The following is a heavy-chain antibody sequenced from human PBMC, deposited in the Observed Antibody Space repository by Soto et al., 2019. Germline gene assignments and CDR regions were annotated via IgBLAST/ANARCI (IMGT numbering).Heavy chain of an antibody. CDR3: AEDAGSGWGTEHDVY. CDR1: GFTFSSYA. V-gene: IGHV3-23*01. D-gene: IGHD6-25*01. Sequence: PGGSLRLSCAASGFTFSSYAMSWVRQAPGKGLEWVSLIAGGGDTYYSDSVKGRCTISRDNSKNTLYLQINSLRSDDTPIEHFAEDAGSGWGTEHDVYWGQGTLVTVSS. CDR2: IAGGGDT. J-gene: IGHJ4*02.